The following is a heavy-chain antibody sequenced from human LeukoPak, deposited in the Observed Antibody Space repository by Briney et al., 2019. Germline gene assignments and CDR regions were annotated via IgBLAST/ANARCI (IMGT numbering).Heavy chain of an antibody. CDR2: ISGSGGST. V-gene: IGHV3-23*01. J-gene: IGHJ6*02. Sequence: GGSLRLSCAASGFTFSSYALSWVRQAPGKGLEWVSAISGSGGSTYYADPVKGRFTISRDNSENTLYLQMNSLRAEDTAVYYCAKVSRAITGTNYYGMDVWGQGTTVTVSS. CDR3: AKVSRAITGTNYYGMDV. D-gene: IGHD1-20*01. CDR1: GFTFSSYA.